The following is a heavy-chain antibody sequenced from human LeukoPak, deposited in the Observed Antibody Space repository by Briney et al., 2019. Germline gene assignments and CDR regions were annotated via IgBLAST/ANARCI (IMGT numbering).Heavy chain of an antibody. V-gene: IGHV3-9*01. CDR1: GFTFDDYA. Sequence: PGGSLRLSCAASGFTFDDYAMHWVRQAPGKGLEWVSGISWNSGNIGYADSVKGRFTISRDNAKNSLYLQMNSLRPEDTALYYCAKDMGQQQLPPYYYYYGVDVWGQGTTVTVSS. J-gene: IGHJ6*02. D-gene: IGHD6-13*01. CDR3: AKDMGQQQLPPYYYYYGVDV. CDR2: ISWNSGNI.